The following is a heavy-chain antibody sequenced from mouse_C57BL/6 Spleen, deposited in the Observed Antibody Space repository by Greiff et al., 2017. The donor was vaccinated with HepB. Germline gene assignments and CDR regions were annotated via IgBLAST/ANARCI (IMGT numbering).Heavy chain of an antibody. CDR1: GYSITSGYY. CDR3: ARDLGDYDVYFDY. CDR2: ISYDGSN. Sequence: DVQLQESGPGLVKPSQSLSLTCSVTGYSITSGYYWNWIRQFPGNKLEWMGYISYDGSNNYNPSLKNRISITRDTSKNQFFLKLNSVTTEDTATYYCARDLGDYDVYFDYWGQGTTLTVSS. D-gene: IGHD2-4*01. V-gene: IGHV3-6*01. J-gene: IGHJ2*01.